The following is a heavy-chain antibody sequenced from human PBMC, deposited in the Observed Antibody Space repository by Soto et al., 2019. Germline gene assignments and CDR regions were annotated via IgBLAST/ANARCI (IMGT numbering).Heavy chain of an antibody. J-gene: IGHJ4*02. CDR1: GFTVSSNY. CDR2: IYNTGIT. D-gene: IGHD6-13*01. V-gene: IGHV3-53*01. CDR3: ARDPGGTAATGYGFDY. Sequence: EVQLVESGGGLIQPGGSLRLSCVASGFTVSSNYMSWVRQAPGKGLEWVSVIYNTGITYYGDSVKGRFTISRDDSKNTLFLHMNNLSPEDTAVYYCARDPGGTAATGYGFDYWGQGTLVTVSS.